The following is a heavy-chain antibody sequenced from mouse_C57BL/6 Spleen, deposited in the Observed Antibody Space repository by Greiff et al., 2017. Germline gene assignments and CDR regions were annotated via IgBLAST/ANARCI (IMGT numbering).Heavy chain of an antibody. J-gene: IGHJ4*01. Sequence: EVQLQEPGGGLVKPGGSLKLSCAASGFTFSSYAMSWVRQTPEKRLEWVATISDGGSYTYYPDNVKGRFTISRDNAKNNLYLQMSHLKSEDTAMYYCARDGGYYAMDDWGQGTSVTVSA. CDR3: ARDGGYYAMDD. CDR1: GFTFSSYA. CDR2: ISDGGSYT. V-gene: IGHV5-4*01. D-gene: IGHD1-1*02.